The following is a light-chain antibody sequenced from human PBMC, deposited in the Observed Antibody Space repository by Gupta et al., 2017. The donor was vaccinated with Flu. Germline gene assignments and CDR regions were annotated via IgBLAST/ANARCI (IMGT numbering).Light chain of an antibody. CDR1: QSVTSRY. Sequence: SATLSCRASQSVTSRYLAWYQQRPGQAPRLLIYYTSTRAAGIPDRFSGSGSGTDFTLSISRLESEDFVLYYCQQYGSSSGLTFGGGTKVEI. CDR3: QQYGSSSGLT. V-gene: IGKV3-20*01. CDR2: YTS. J-gene: IGKJ4*01.